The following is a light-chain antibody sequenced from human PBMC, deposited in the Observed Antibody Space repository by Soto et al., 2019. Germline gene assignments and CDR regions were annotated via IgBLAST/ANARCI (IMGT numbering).Light chain of an antibody. J-gene: IGKJ5*01. Sequence: DIVMTQSPESLAVSLGEKATTNCKSSQSVLYSSNNKNYLAWYQQKPGQPPKLLIYWASTRESGVPDRFSGSGSGTDFTLTISSLQAEDVAVYYCQQYYSTLITFGQGTRLEIK. CDR2: WAS. CDR3: QQYYSTLIT. V-gene: IGKV4-1*01. CDR1: QSVLYSSNNKNY.